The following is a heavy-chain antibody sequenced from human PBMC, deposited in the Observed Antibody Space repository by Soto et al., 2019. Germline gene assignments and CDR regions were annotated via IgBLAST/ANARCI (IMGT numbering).Heavy chain of an antibody. CDR1: GGTFSSNA. V-gene: IGHV1-69*06. Sequence: QVQLVQSGAEVKKPGSSVKVSCKASGGTFSSNAISWVRQAPGQGLEWMGGIIPIYASPNYAQNFQGRVTVTAEKAMSTAYLELSRLKFADSAIYYCAVTVTGSRSPLAHWGRGTLVIVSS. CDR3: AVTVTGSRSPLAH. D-gene: IGHD3-9*01. CDR2: IIPIYASP. J-gene: IGHJ4*02.